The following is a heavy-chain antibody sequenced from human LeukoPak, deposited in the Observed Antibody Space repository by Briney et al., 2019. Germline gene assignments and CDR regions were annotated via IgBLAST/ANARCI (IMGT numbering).Heavy chain of an antibody. CDR1: GFTFSPYT. D-gene: IGHD2-21*01. CDR2: ISSSSTYI. V-gene: IGHV3-21*01. CDR3: ATDLFDYMDV. Sequence: GGSLRLSCVASGFTFSPYTINWVRQAPGKGLEWISSISSSSTYIYYADSVRGRFTISRDNAKNSLYLQMNSLRAEDTAVYYCATDLFDYMDVWGKGTTVTVSS. J-gene: IGHJ6*03.